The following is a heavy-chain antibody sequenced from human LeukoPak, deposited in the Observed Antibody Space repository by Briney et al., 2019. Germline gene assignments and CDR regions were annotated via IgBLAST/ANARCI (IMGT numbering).Heavy chain of an antibody. CDR1: GGTFSSYA. Sequence: SVKVSCKASGGTFSSYAISWVRQAPGQGLEWMGGIIPIFGTANYAQKFQGRVTITADESTSTAYMELSSLRSEDTAVYYCARVIWGSSTIQLFDYWGQGTLVTVSS. V-gene: IGHV1-69*13. J-gene: IGHJ4*02. CDR3: ARVIWGSSTIQLFDY. D-gene: IGHD3-16*01. CDR2: IIPIFGTA.